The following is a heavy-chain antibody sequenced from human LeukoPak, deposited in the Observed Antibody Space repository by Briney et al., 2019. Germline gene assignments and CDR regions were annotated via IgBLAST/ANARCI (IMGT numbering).Heavy chain of an antibody. Sequence: GAAVKVSCKACGYTFTSYGISWVRQAPGQGLEWMGWISAYNGNTNYVQKLQGRVTMTTDTSTSTAYMELRSLRSDDTAVYYWARGTHYYYYYMDVWGKGTTVTVSS. V-gene: IGHV1-18*01. J-gene: IGHJ6*03. D-gene: IGHD1-14*01. CDR1: GYTFTSYG. CDR3: ARGTHYYYYYMDV. CDR2: ISAYNGNT.